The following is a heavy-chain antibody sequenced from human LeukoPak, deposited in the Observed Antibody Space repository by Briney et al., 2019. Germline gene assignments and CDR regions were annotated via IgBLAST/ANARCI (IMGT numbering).Heavy chain of an antibody. CDR2: IYTSGST. D-gene: IGHD2-15*01. Sequence: SETLSLTCTVSGGSISSYYWSRIRQPAGKGLEWIGRIYTSGSTNYNPSLKSRVTMSVDTSKNQFSLKLSSVTAADTAVYYCASWVVAAPPDAFDIWGQGTMVTVSS. CDR1: GGSISSYY. J-gene: IGHJ3*02. CDR3: ASWVVAAPPDAFDI. V-gene: IGHV4-4*07.